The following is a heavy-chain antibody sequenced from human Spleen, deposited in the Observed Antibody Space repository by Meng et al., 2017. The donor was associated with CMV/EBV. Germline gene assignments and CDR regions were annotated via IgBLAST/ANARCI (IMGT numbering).Heavy chain of an antibody. D-gene: IGHD4-17*01. CDR3: ATDPDYDYDFDY. CDR2: INSRSNNI. J-gene: IGHJ4*02. CDR1: GFTFSSYW. V-gene: IGHV3-48*04. Sequence: GESLKISCAASGFTFSSYWMSWVRQALGKGLEWVSHINSRSNNIGYADSVKGRFTISRDIPGNSLYLQMNSLRVEDTGVYYCATDPDYDYDFDYWGQGTLVTVSS.